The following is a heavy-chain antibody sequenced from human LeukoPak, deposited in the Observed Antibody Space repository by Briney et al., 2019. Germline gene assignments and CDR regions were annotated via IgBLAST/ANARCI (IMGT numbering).Heavy chain of an antibody. CDR3: EGTYYYDSSDDY. CDR2: INWNGGST. Sequence: PGGSLRLSCAASGFTFDEYGMSWVRQAPGKGLEWVSGINWNGGSTGYGDSVKGRFTISRDNAKNSLYLQMNSLRAEDTAVYYCEGTYYYDSSDDYWGQGTLVTVSS. J-gene: IGHJ4*02. CDR1: GFTFDEYG. V-gene: IGHV3-20*04. D-gene: IGHD3-22*01.